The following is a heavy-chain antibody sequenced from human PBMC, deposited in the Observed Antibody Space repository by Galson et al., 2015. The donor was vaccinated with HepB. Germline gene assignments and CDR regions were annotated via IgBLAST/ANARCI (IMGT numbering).Heavy chain of an antibody. Sequence: SYWMHWVRQAPGKGLVWVSRINSDGSSTSYADSVKGRFTISRDNAKNTLYLQMNSLRAEDTAVYYCHPPSFCSGGSCYPNFDYWGQGTLVTVSS. D-gene: IGHD2-15*01. J-gene: IGHJ4*02. CDR3: HPPSFCSGGSCYPNFDY. CDR2: INSDGSST. CDR1: SYW. V-gene: IGHV3-74*01.